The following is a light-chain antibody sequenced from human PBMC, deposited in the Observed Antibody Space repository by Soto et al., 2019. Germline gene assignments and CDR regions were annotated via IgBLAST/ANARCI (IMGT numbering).Light chain of an antibody. CDR3: QQRSNWLFT. CDR1: QSVSSN. Sequence: EIVMTQSPATLSVSPGERATLSCRASQSVSSNLAWYQQKPGQAPRLLINGASTRATGIPARFSGSGSGTEFTLTISSLEPEDFAVYYCQQRSNWLFTFGPGTKVDIK. V-gene: IGKV3-15*01. J-gene: IGKJ3*01. CDR2: GAS.